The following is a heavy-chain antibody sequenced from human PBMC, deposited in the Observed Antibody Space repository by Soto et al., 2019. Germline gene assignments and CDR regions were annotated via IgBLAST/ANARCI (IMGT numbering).Heavy chain of an antibody. J-gene: IGHJ4*02. V-gene: IGHV3-23*01. Sequence: PGGSLRLSCAASGFTFSSYGMSWVRQAPGKGLEWVSAISGRGGSTYYADSVKGRLSISRDDSKNTLYLQMNSLRAEDTAVYYCAKGAHGSGPPLWGLGTLVTVSS. CDR1: GFTFSSYG. CDR2: ISGRGGST. CDR3: AKGAHGSGPPL. D-gene: IGHD6-19*01.